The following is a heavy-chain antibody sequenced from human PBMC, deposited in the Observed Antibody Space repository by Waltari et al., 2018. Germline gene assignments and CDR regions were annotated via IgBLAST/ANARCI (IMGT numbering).Heavy chain of an antibody. Sequence: QVQLQESGPGLVKPSETLSLTCTVSGGSISSYYWSWIRQPPGKGLEWIGYIYYRGSTNYNPSLKSRVTISVDTSKNQFSLKLSSVTAADTAVYYCARGVGYSSSWYFWFGPWGQGTLVTVSS. D-gene: IGHD6-13*01. J-gene: IGHJ5*02. CDR3: ARGVGYSSSWYFWFGP. CDR1: GGSISSYY. V-gene: IGHV4-59*01. CDR2: IYYRGST.